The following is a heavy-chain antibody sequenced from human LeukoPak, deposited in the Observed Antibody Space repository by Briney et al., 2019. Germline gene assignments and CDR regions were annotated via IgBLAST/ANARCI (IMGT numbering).Heavy chain of an antibody. CDR3: ANEMTWSFGY. CDR2: ISTSATFI. V-gene: IGHV3-21*01. D-gene: IGHD2-8*02. CDR1: GFTFSSYS. Sequence: GGSLRLSCAASGFTFSSYSMNWVRQAPGKGLEWVSSISTSATFIYYADSVKGRFTTSRDNAQNSLFLQMDSLRAEDTAVYYCANEMTWSFGYWGQGTLVTVSS. J-gene: IGHJ4*02.